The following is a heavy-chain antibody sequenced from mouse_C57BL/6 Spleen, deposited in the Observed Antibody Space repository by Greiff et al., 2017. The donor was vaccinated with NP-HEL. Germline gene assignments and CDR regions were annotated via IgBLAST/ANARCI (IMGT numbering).Heavy chain of an antibody. J-gene: IGHJ1*03. CDR3: ARQGYYGSSYDWYFDV. CDR1: GFTFSDYG. Sequence: EVQVVESGGGLVKPGGSLKLSCAASGFTFSDYGMHWVRQAPEKGLEWVAYISSGSSTIYYADTVKGRFTISRDNAKNTLFLQMTSLRSEDTAMYYCARQGYYGSSYDWYFDVWGTGTTVTVSS. D-gene: IGHD1-1*01. CDR2: ISSGSSTI. V-gene: IGHV5-17*01.